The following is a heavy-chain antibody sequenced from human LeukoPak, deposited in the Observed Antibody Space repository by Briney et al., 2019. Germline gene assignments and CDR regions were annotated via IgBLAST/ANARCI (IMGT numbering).Heavy chain of an antibody. CDR1: EFTFSNYD. V-gene: IGHV3-23*01. J-gene: IGHJ4*02. D-gene: IGHD3-22*01. CDR2: ISGSSRTT. Sequence: GGSLRLSCAASEFTFSNYDMSWVRQAPGKGLEWVSSISGSSRTTYYADSVKGRFTISRDNSKNTLYLQMNSLRADDTALYYCAKDFSVYYYDSRVSDYWGQGTLVTVSS. CDR3: AKDFSVYYYDSRVSDY.